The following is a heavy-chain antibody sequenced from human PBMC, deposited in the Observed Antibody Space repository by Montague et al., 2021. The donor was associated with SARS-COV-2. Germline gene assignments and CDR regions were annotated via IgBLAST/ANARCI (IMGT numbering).Heavy chain of an antibody. CDR1: GFTFSSYW. Sequence: SLRLSCAASGFTFSSYWMSWVRQTPGRGLEWVANIKPDGGEKHYVNSVKGRFTISRDNAKNSPNLQMDSLRAEDTALYYCARDSRIVGATGGMDVWGQGTTVIVSS. J-gene: IGHJ6*02. V-gene: IGHV3-7*03. CDR3: ARDSRIVGATGGMDV. CDR2: IKPDGGEK. D-gene: IGHD1-26*01.